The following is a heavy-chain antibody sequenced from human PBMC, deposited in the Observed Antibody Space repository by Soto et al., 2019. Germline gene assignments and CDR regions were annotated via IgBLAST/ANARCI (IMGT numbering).Heavy chain of an antibody. CDR3: ARGGRGYEFDC. Sequence: EVQLVESGGGLVQPGGSLRLSCAASGFTFSRYAMHWVRQAPGKGLQYVSAISSNGGSTDYANSVKGRFTISRDTSKTTLYLQMGSLRAEDMAVYYCARGGRGYEFDCWGQGTLVTVSS. J-gene: IGHJ4*02. V-gene: IGHV3-64*01. CDR2: ISSNGGST. CDR1: GFTFSRYA. D-gene: IGHD5-12*01.